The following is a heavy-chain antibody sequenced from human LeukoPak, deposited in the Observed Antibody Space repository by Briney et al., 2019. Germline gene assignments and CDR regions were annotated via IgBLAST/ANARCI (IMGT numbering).Heavy chain of an antibody. D-gene: IGHD6-19*01. CDR3: ARGRVAVAGTDY. Sequence: SETLSLTCTVSGGSISGSSYYWGWIRQPPGKGLEWIGSIYYSGSTYYNPSLKSRVTISVDTSKNQFSLKLSSVTAADTAVYYCARGRVAVAGTDYWGQGTLVTVSS. J-gene: IGHJ4*02. CDR1: GGSISGSSYY. CDR2: IYYSGST. V-gene: IGHV4-39*07.